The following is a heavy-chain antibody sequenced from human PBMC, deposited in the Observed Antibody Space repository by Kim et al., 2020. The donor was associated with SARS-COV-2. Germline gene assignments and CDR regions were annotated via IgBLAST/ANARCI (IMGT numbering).Heavy chain of an antibody. CDR3: ARYYYDSSGPCGLDY. CDR1: GGSFSGYY. J-gene: IGHJ4*02. Sequence: SETLSLTCAVYGGSFSGYYWSWIRQPPGKGLEWIGEINHSGSTNYNPSLKSRVTISVDTSKNQFSLKLSSVTAADTAVYYCARYYYDSSGPCGLDYWGQGTLVTVSS. D-gene: IGHD3-22*01. V-gene: IGHV4-34*01. CDR2: INHSGST.